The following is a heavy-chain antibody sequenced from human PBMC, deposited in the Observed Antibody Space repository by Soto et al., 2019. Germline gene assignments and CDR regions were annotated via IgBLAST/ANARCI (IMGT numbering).Heavy chain of an antibody. J-gene: IGHJ4*02. Sequence: GGSLRLSCEASGFTLSSHSMNWVRQPPGKGLEWGSYIDSSSTTIYYADSVKGRFTISRDNAKNSQYLQMNSLRDEDTAVYYCARVRAGYYFDYWGQGTLVTVSS. V-gene: IGHV3-48*02. CDR2: IDSSSTTI. D-gene: IGHD6-19*01. CDR1: GFTLSSHS. CDR3: ARVRAGYYFDY.